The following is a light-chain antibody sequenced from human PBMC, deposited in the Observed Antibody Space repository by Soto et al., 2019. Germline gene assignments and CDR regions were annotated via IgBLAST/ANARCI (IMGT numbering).Light chain of an antibody. V-gene: IGKV1-5*01. J-gene: IGKJ1*01. Sequence: DIQMTQSPSSLSASVGDRVTITCRASQSISSYLNWYQQKPGKAPKLLIYDASSLESGVPSRFSGSGSGTEFSLTISSLQPDDFATYYCQQYHNLVTFGQGTKVDIK. CDR3: QQYHNLVT. CDR2: DAS. CDR1: QSISSY.